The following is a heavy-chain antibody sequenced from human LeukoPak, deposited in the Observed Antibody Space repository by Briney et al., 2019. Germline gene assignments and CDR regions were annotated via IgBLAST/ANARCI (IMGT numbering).Heavy chain of an antibody. D-gene: IGHD2-8*01. J-gene: IGHJ4*02. CDR1: GHTFTNDE. Sequence: ASVKVSCKASGHTFTNDEIHWVRQATGQGLEWMGWMNPSSGNTGYAQKFQGRLTMTRNTSISTAYMDLSSLRSDDTAVYYCARRDCTTGACRFDDWDQGTRVSVSP. CDR3: ARRDCTTGACRFDD. V-gene: IGHV1-8*01. CDR2: MNPSSGNT.